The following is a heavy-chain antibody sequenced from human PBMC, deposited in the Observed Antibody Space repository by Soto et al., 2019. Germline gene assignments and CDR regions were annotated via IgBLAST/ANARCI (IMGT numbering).Heavy chain of an antibody. CDR2: AYYSGNT. CDR3: TRVGARYCSGATCPMAY. Sequence: SETLSLTCTVSGGSISSSGFSRGWVRQPPGKGLEWIGCAYYSGNTYYNPSLKSRVTISVDTSENQFSLSLNSVTAADTAVYYCTRVGARYCSGATCPMAYWGQGALVTVSS. CDR1: GGSISSSGFS. D-gene: IGHD2-15*01. V-gene: IGHV4-39*01. J-gene: IGHJ4*02.